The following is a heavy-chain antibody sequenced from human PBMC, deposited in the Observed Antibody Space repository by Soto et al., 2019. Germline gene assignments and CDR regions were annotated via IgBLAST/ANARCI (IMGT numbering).Heavy chain of an antibody. CDR2: INNDGSRI. Sequence: EVQLVESGGGLVQPGGSLRLSCAASGFSFSSQWMYWVRQSPGKGPVWVSYINNDGSRIGYADAVKGRFTISRDNAKNTLYLQINSLRVEDTAVYYCVKDTRWGRGPLVTVSS. CDR1: GFSFSSQW. J-gene: IGHJ4*02. CDR3: VKDTR. V-gene: IGHV3-74*01.